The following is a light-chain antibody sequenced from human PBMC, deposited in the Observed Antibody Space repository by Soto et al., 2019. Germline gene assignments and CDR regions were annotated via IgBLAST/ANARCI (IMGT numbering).Light chain of an antibody. CDR2: GAY. V-gene: IGKV1-17*03. Sequence: DIQMTQSPSTMSASVGDRVTITCRASQGISHYLAWFQQRPGKVPKRLIYGAYTLESGVPSRFSGSGSGTEFTLTISSLQPEDFATYYCLQHNSYPLSFGGGTKLEMK. CDR1: QGISHY. J-gene: IGKJ4*01. CDR3: LQHNSYPLS.